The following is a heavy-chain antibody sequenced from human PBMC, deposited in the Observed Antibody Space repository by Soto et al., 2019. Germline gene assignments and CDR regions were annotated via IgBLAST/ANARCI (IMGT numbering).Heavy chain of an antibody. Sequence: QVQLVQSGAEVKKPGASVKVSCKASGYTFSDYDINWVRQATRQGLEWLGWMNPNSGNTGYVDKFQGSVTMTRNTSASTAYMELSSLRSEDTAVYYCARDMPTTVLGHDAVDMWGQGTIVTVSS. CDR3: ARDMPTTVLGHDAVDM. D-gene: IGHD2-8*02. V-gene: IGHV1-8*01. CDR2: MNPNSGNT. J-gene: IGHJ3*02. CDR1: GYTFSDYD.